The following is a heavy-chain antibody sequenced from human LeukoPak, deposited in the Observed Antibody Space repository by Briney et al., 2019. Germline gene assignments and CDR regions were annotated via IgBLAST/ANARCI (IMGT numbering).Heavy chain of an antibody. Sequence: GRTLRLSCAASGFTFSSRAMSWVRQAPGKGLEWVSAISGSGGSTYYADSVKGRFTISRDNSKNTLYLQMNSLRVEDTAVHYCAKDSAGYWGQGTLVTVAS. CDR3: AKDSAGY. J-gene: IGHJ4*02. V-gene: IGHV3-23*01. CDR1: GFTFSSRA. CDR2: ISGSGGST. D-gene: IGHD6-13*01.